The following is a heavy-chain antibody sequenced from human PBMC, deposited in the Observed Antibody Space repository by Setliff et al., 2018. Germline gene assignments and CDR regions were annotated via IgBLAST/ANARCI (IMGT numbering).Heavy chain of an antibody. Sequence: PSETLSLTCSVSGAPISSGNDFWNWIRQPAGKGLEWIGNIYTNGGTDYSPSLRSRVTISLGTSKSQFSLQLTSVTAADTAIYYCARSDDNFQYPDYWGQGTRVTVSS. D-gene: IGHD1-1*01. CDR1: GAPISSGNDF. J-gene: IGHJ4*01. V-gene: IGHV4-61*09. CDR3: ARSDDNFQYPDY. CDR2: IYTNGGT.